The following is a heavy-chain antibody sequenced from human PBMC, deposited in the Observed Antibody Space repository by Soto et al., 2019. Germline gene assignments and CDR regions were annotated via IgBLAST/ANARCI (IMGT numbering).Heavy chain of an antibody. CDR2: VLGDNGQI. V-gene: IGHV3-9*02. D-gene: IGHD3-16*01. CDR1: GTTSTDYG. CDR3: VKDMAPGGADG. Sequence: EVQVLESGGGSVQPGRALRLSCEVSGTTSTDYGMHWVRQAPGKGLEWVSGVLGDNGQIGYADSVKGRFTSSRDNAMHFLYLQMNSLPVEVTALYYCVKDMAPGGADGWGQGTGVTVSS. J-gene: IGHJ6*02.